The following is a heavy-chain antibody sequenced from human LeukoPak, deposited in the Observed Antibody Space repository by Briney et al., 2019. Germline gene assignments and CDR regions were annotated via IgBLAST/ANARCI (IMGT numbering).Heavy chain of an antibody. Sequence: ASVKVSCKASGYTFTGYYMHWVRQAPGQGLEWMGWMNPNSGNTGYAQKFQGRVTMTRNTSISTAYMELSSLRSEDTAVYYCAGGPYTDFDYWGQGTLVTVSS. V-gene: IGHV1-8*02. CDR2: MNPNSGNT. J-gene: IGHJ4*02. CDR1: GYTFTGYY. CDR3: AGGPYTDFDY. D-gene: IGHD3-16*01.